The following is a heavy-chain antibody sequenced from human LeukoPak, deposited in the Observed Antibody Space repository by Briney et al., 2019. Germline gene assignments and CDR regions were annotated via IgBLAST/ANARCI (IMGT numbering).Heavy chain of an antibody. CDR3: ARDSYSSTSCYPMDV. D-gene: IGHD2-2*01. J-gene: IGHJ6*03. V-gene: IGHV4-30-4*08. CDR2: IYYSGST. Sequence: PSETLSLTCTVSGGSISSGDYYWSWIRQPPGKGLEWIGYIYYSGSTYYNPSLKSRVTISVDTSKNQFSLKLSSVTAADTAVYYCARDSYSSTSCYPMDVWGKGTTVTVSS. CDR1: GGSISSGDYY.